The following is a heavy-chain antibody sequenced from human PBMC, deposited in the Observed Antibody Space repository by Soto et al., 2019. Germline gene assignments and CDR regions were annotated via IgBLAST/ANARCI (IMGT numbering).Heavy chain of an antibody. CDR1: GGSFSGYY. J-gene: IGHJ4*02. V-gene: IGHV4-34*01. Sequence: PSETLSLTCAVYGGSFSGYYWSWIRQPPGKGLEWIGEINHSGSTNYNPSLKSRVTISVDTSKNQFSLQLSSVTAADTAVYYCARVRRPITIFGVDQKRRYYFDYWGQGTLVTVSS. CDR2: INHSGST. D-gene: IGHD3-3*01. CDR3: ARVRRPITIFGVDQKRRYYFDY.